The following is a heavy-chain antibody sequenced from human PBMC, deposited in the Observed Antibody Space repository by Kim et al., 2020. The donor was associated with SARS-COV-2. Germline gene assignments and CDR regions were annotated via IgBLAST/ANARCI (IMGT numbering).Heavy chain of an antibody. D-gene: IGHD6-6*01. Sequence: SETLSLTCAVYGGSFSGYYWSWIRQPPGKGLEWIGEINHSGSTNYNPSLKSRVTISVDTSKNQFSLKLSSVTAADTAVYYCARKAHRRIAARPDWFDPWGQGTLVTVSS. CDR1: GGSFSGYY. CDR3: ARKAHRRIAARPDWFDP. CDR2: INHSGST. J-gene: IGHJ5*02. V-gene: IGHV4-34*01.